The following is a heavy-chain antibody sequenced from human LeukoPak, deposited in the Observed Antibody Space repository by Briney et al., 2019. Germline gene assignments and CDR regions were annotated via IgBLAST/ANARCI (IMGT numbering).Heavy chain of an antibody. D-gene: IGHD1-26*01. CDR3: ARAPVGGTLDSVDY. CDR1: GYTFTSYY. Sequence: ASVKVSCRASGYTFTSYYMHWVRQAPGQGLEWMGIINPSGGSTTYAQKFQGRVTMTRDTSTNTVYMELSSLRSEDTAVYYCARAPVGGTLDSVDYWGQGTLVTVSS. CDR2: INPSGGST. J-gene: IGHJ4*02. V-gene: IGHV1-46*01.